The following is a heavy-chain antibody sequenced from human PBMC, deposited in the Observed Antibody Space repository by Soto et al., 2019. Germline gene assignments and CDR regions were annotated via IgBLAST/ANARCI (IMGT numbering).Heavy chain of an antibody. V-gene: IGHV3-23*01. J-gene: IGHJ4*02. CDR3: ARIPFDHVWGTDRYSPNFDY. CDR1: GFTFSSYA. D-gene: IGHD3-16*02. Sequence: PGGSLRLSCAASGFTFSSYAMSWVRQAPGKGLEWVSAVSGSGDSTNYADSVKGRFTISRDNSKNTLFLQMNSLRAEDTAVYYCARIPFDHVWGTDRYSPNFDYWGQGTQVTVSS. CDR2: VSGSGDST.